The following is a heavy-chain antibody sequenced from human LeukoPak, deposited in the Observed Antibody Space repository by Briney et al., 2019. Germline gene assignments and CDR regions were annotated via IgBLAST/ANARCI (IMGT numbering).Heavy chain of an antibody. CDR3: ARGLSRSRAFDI. CDR2: MNPNSGNT. Sequence: ASVKVSCKASGYTFTGYYMHWVRQAPGQGLEWMGWMNPNSGNTGYAQKFQGRVTMTRNTSISTAYMELSSLRSEDTAVYYCARGLSRSRAFDIWGQGTMVTVSS. D-gene: IGHD2/OR15-2a*01. V-gene: IGHV1-8*02. CDR1: GYTFTGYY. J-gene: IGHJ3*02.